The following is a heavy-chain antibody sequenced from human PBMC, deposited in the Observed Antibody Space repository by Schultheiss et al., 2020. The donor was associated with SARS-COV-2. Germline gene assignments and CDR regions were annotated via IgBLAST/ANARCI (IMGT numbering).Heavy chain of an antibody. D-gene: IGHD2-15*01. V-gene: IGHV1-2*02. CDR2: INPNSGGT. Sequence: ASVKVSCKASGYTFTSYYMHWVRQAPGQGLEWMGWINPNSGGTNYAQKFQGRVTMTRDTSISTAYMELSRLRSDDTAVYYCARERVKFGGSCYFGYWGQGTLVTVSS. CDR1: GYTFTSYY. J-gene: IGHJ4*02. CDR3: ARERVKFGGSCYFGY.